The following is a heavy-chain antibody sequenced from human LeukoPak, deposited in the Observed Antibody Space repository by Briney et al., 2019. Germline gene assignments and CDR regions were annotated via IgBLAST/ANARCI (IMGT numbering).Heavy chain of an antibody. V-gene: IGHV1-69*05. CDR2: IIPIFGTA. D-gene: IGHD6-6*01. J-gene: IGHJ6*03. Sequence: ASVKVSCKASGGTFSSYAISWVRQAPGQGLEWMGGIIPIFGTANYAQKFQGRVTITTDESTSTAYMELSSLRSEDTAVYYCARDGLEYSSSLGLNYYYYYMDVWGKGTTVTVSS. CDR1: GGTFSSYA. CDR3: ARDGLEYSSSLGLNYYYYYMDV.